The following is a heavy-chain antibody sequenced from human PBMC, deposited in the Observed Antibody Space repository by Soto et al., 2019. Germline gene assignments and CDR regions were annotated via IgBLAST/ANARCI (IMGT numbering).Heavy chain of an antibody. Sequence: ASVKVSCKASGYTFTSYDINWVRQATGQGLEWMGWMNPNSGNTGYAQKFQGRVTMTRNTSISTAYMQLNTLTPEDTAVYYCARGTTVKKGFDIWGQGTMVTVSS. V-gene: IGHV1-8*01. J-gene: IGHJ3*02. CDR1: GYTFTSYD. D-gene: IGHD4-17*01. CDR2: MNPNSGNT. CDR3: ARGTTVKKGFDI.